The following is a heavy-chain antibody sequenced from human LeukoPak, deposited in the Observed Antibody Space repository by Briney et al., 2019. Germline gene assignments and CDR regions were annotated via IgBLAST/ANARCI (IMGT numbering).Heavy chain of an antibody. CDR3: ARDIGLDV. CDR2: IYHSGST. Sequence: SETLSLTCTVSGYSISSGYYWAWIRQPPGKGLEWIGSIYHSGSTYYNPSLKSRVTISVDTSKNQFSLKLSSVTAADTAVYYCARDIGLDVWGKGTTVTVSS. J-gene: IGHJ6*04. CDR1: GYSISSGYY. V-gene: IGHV4-38-2*02.